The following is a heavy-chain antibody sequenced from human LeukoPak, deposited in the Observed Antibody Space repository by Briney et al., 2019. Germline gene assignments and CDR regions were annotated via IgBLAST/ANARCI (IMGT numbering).Heavy chain of an antibody. Sequence: SETLSLTCAVYGGSFSGCYWSWIRQPPGKGLEWIGEINHSGSTNYNPSLKSRVTISVDTSKNQFSLKLSSVTAADTAVYYCARPSFYYGSGVFDYWGQGTLVTVSS. CDR3: ARPSFYYGSGVFDY. CDR1: GGSFSGCY. CDR2: INHSGST. D-gene: IGHD3-10*01. J-gene: IGHJ4*02. V-gene: IGHV4-34*01.